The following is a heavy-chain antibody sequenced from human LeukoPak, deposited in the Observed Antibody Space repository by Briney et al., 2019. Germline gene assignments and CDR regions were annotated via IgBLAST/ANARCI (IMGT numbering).Heavy chain of an antibody. J-gene: IGHJ4*02. CDR3: ARVTRDYYDSTLSSIDY. CDR1: GFTFSSYS. CDR2: ISSSSSYI. Sequence: KAGGSLRLSCAASGFTFSSYSMTWVRQAPGKGLEWVSSISSSSSYIYYADSVKGRFTISRDNAKNSLYLQMNSLRAEDTAVYYCARVTRDYYDSTLSSIDYWGQGTLVTVSS. V-gene: IGHV3-21*01. D-gene: IGHD3-22*01.